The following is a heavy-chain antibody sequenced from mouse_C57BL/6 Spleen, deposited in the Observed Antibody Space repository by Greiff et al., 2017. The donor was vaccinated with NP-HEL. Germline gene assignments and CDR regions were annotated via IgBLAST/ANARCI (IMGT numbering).Heavy chain of an antibody. CDR2: ISSGGDYT. CDR1: GFTFSSYA. V-gene: IGHV5-9-1*02. Sequence: EVKVVESGEGLVKPGGSLKLSCAASGFTFSSYAMSWVRQTPEKRLEWVAYISSGGDYTYYADTVKGRFTISRDNARNTLYLQMSSLKSEDTAVYYCTRDDPCDYWGKGTTLTVSS. CDR3: TRDDPCDY. D-gene: IGHD2-3*01. J-gene: IGHJ2*01.